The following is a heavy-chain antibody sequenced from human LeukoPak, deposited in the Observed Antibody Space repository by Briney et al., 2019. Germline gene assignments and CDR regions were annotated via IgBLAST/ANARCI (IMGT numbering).Heavy chain of an antibody. J-gene: IGHJ4*02. CDR2: INPNSGGT. V-gene: IGHV1-2*02. Sequence: ASVKVSCKASGYTFTGYYMHWVRQAPGQGLEWMGWINPNSGGTNYAQKFQGRVTMTRDTSISTAYMELSRLRSDDTAVYYCARTMVRGVIIYYFDYWGQGTLVTVSP. D-gene: IGHD3-10*01. CDR3: ARTMVRGVIIYYFDY. CDR1: GYTFTGYY.